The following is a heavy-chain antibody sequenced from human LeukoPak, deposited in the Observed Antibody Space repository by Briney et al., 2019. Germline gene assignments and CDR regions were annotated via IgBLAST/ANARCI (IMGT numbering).Heavy chain of an antibody. Sequence: GGSLRLSCAASRFTFSSFGMSWVRQAPGKGGEWGSAISGSGGSTYYADSVKGRFTISRDNSKNTLYLQMNSLRAEDTAVYYCAKTFGWPYYFDYWGQGTLVTVSS. J-gene: IGHJ4*02. CDR2: ISGSGGST. CDR1: RFTFSSFG. V-gene: IGHV3-23*01. D-gene: IGHD2/OR15-2a*01. CDR3: AKTFGWPYYFDY.